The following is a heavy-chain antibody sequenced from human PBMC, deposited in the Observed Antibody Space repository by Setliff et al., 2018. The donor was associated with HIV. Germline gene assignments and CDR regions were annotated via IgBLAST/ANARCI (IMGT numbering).Heavy chain of an antibody. CDR3: AKKTAAYTSGSWLHY. D-gene: IGHD3-10*01. V-gene: IGHV2-5*02. Sequence: SGPTLVNPTQTLTLTCTFSGFSLSTGGVGLGWLRQPPGKAPECLGIIYWDDNKRYTPSLQDRLTITKSTLYLQMNSLRAEDTAVYYCAKKTAAYTSGSWLHYWGQGTLVTVSS. CDR2: IYWDDNK. J-gene: IGHJ4*02. CDR1: GFSLSTGGVG.